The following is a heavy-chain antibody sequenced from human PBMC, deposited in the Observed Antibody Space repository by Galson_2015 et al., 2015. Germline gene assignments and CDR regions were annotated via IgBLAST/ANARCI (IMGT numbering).Heavy chain of an antibody. CDR2: INTNSGDA. V-gene: IGHV1-18*04. D-gene: IGHD2-15*01. CDR1: GYTFPSHG. CDR3: ARDLGCSDGICFPGAY. J-gene: IGHJ4*02. Sequence: SVKVSCKASGYTFPSHGISWVRQAPGQGLEWMGWINTNSGDANFVRKFQGRVTLTRDTSTRTAYMEIRSLTPDDTAVYFCARDLGCSDGICFPGAYWGQGTLVTVS.